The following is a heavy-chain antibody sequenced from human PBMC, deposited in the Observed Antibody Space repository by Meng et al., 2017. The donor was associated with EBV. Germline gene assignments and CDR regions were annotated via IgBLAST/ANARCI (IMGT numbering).Heavy chain of an antibody. D-gene: IGHD3-10*01. CDR2: FLPRLGAP. J-gene: IGHJ4*02. Sequence: VRVVSSGAGVNKPGASLKASGKPCGGPFSNYAISWGRQAPGQGLEWLGGFLPRLGAPNYAQKFHGRVKITADESTSTHYMDLSSLRSEDTAIYYCASESGRGYTPDYWGQGTLVTVSS. CDR1: GGPFSNYA. CDR3: ASESGRGYTPDY. V-gene: IGHV1-69*01.